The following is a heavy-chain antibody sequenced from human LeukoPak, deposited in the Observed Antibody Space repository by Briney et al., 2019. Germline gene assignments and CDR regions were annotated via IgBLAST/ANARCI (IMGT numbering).Heavy chain of an antibody. V-gene: IGHV1-18*01. CDR2: ISAYNGNT. CDR1: GYTFTSYG. Sequence: GASVKVSCKASGYTFTSYGISWVRQAPGQGLEWMGWISAYNGNTNYAQKLQGRVTMTTDTSTSTAYMELRSLRSDDTAVYYCASSNYHDSSGYYPPFDYWGQGTLVTVSS. J-gene: IGHJ4*02. D-gene: IGHD3-22*01. CDR3: ASSNYHDSSGYYPPFDY.